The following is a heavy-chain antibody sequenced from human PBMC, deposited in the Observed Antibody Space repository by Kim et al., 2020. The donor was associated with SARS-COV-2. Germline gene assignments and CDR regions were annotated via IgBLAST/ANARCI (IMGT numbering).Heavy chain of an antibody. J-gene: IGHJ6*02. CDR2: IIPIFGTA. V-gene: IGHV1-69*13. Sequence: SVKVSCKASGGTFSSYAISWVRQAPGQGLEWMGGIIPIFGTANYAQKFQGRVTITADESTSTAYMELSSLRSEDTAVYYCARDSYCSSTSCYTVYYYYGMDVWGQGTTVTVSS. D-gene: IGHD2-2*02. CDR3: ARDSYCSSTSCYTVYYYYGMDV. CDR1: GGTFSSYA.